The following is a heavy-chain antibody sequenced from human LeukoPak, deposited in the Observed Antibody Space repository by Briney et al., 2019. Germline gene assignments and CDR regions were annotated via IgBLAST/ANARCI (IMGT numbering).Heavy chain of an antibody. V-gene: IGHV4-59*01. Sequence: SETLSLTCTVSGGSISSYYWSWIRQPPGKGLEWIGYIYYSGSTNYNPSLKSRVTISVDTSKNQFSLKLSSVTAADTAVYYCARESYDFWSGYVMDDWGQGTTVTVSS. CDR3: ARESYDFWSGYVMDD. J-gene: IGHJ6*02. CDR2: IYYSGST. D-gene: IGHD3-3*01. CDR1: GGSISSYY.